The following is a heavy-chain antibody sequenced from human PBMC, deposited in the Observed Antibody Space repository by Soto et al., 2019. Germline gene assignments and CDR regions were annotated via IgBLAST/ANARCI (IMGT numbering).Heavy chain of an antibody. CDR2: IWDDGSNK. Sequence: QVQLVESGGGVVQPGRSLRLSCAASGFTFSSYGMQWVRQAPGKGLEWVAVIWDDGSNKYYADSVKGRFTISRDNSKNTLYLQMNRLRAEDTAVYYCASSLLSDDAFDIWGQGTMVTVSS. CDR1: GFTFSSYG. V-gene: IGHV3-33*01. D-gene: IGHD3-16*01. J-gene: IGHJ3*02. CDR3: ASSLLSDDAFDI.